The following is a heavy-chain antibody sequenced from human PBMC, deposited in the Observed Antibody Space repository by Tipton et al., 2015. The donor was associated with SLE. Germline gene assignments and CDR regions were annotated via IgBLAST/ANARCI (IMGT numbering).Heavy chain of an antibody. V-gene: IGHV1-18*01. CDR2: ISAYNGNT. Sequence: QLVQSGAEVKKPGASMKVSCRASGYTFTNYGISWVRQAPGQGLEWMGWISAYNGNTNYAQKFQDRVTMTTDTSTNTAYMELRSLTSDDTAVYYCARDYGFWRFQDFSAQRYFDFWGRGSLVTVSS. J-gene: IGHJ2*01. D-gene: IGHD3/OR15-3a*01. CDR1: GYTFTNYG. CDR3: ARDYGFWRFQDFSAQRYFDF.